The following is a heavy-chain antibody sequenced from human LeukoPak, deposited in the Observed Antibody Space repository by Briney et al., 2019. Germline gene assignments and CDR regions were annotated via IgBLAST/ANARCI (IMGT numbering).Heavy chain of an antibody. CDR1: GGSISNYY. CDR2: IYYSGNT. Sequence: SETLSLTCTVSGGSISNYYWSCIRQPPGKGLEWIGYIYYSGNTNYNPSLKSRVTISVDTSKNQFSLKLSSVTAADTAVYYCVRENYSSGWYGIIDYWGQGTLVTVSS. V-gene: IGHV4-59*01. CDR3: VRENYSSGWYGIIDY. D-gene: IGHD6-19*01. J-gene: IGHJ4*02.